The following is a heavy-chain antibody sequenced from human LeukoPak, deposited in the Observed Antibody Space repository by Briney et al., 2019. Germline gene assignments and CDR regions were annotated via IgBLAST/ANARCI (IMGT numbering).Heavy chain of an antibody. J-gene: IGHJ4*02. CDR2: IYSGDST. V-gene: IGHV3-53*01. CDR3: ARVTVTTTSDYFGY. CDR1: RFTVSSSY. Sequence: PWGSLRLSCAAARFTVSSSYMSWVRQAPGKGLECVSVIYSGDSTYYADSVKGRFTISRDNYKNTLYLQMNSLRAEDTAVYYCARVTVTTTSDYFGYWGQGTLVTVSS. D-gene: IGHD4-17*01.